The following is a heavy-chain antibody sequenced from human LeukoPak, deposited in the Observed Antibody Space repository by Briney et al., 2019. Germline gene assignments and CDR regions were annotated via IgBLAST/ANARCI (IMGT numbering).Heavy chain of an antibody. Sequence: SQTLSLTCTVSGGSISSGGYYWSWIRQPPGKGLEWIGYIYYSGSTNYNPSLKSRVTISVDTSKNQFSLKLSSVTAADTAVYYCAREAYYYDSSGYYYTFDYWGQGTLVTVSP. CDR1: GGSISSGGYY. V-gene: IGHV4-61*08. CDR3: AREAYYYDSSGYYYTFDY. D-gene: IGHD3-22*01. CDR2: IYYSGST. J-gene: IGHJ4*02.